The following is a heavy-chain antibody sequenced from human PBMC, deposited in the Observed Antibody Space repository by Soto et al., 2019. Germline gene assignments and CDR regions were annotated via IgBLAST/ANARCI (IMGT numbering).Heavy chain of an antibody. CDR2: IVVGSGNT. Sequence: SVKVSCKVSGFTFASSTVQWVRQALGQRLERIGWIVVGSGNTNYAQKFQVRVTISRDMSTRTAYMELSSLTSEDTAVYYCAAGYLNWFDPWGQGTLVTVSS. CDR1: GFTFASST. D-gene: IGHD3-16*02. CDR3: AAGYLNWFDP. J-gene: IGHJ5*02. V-gene: IGHV1-58*01.